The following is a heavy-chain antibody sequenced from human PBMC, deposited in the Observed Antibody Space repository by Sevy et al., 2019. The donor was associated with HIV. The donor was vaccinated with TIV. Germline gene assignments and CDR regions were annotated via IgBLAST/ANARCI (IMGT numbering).Heavy chain of an antibody. D-gene: IGHD3-22*01. J-gene: IGHJ4*02. Sequence: GGSLRLSCAGSGFTFSDAAIHRVRQASGKGLEWLGRIRGKANNYATAYAASVKDRFSISRNDLKDTAYLQMNSLRTEDAAMYYCSIYYDIRAFDSWGQGTQVTVSS. CDR3: SIYYDIRAFDS. V-gene: IGHV3-73*01. CDR2: IRGKANNYAT. CDR1: GFTFSDAA.